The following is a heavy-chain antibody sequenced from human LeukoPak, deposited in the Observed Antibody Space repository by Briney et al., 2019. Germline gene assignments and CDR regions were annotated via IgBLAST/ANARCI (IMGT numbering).Heavy chain of an antibody. V-gene: IGHV3-30*04. CDR3: AGDLYAPMAAAGMCFYGGMDV. CDR1: GFTFSSYA. J-gene: IGHJ6*04. CDR2: ISYDGSNK. Sequence: GGSLRLSCAASGFTFSSYAMHWVRQAPGKGLEWVAVISYDGSNKYYADSVKGRFTISRDNSKNTLYLQMNSLRAEDTAVYYCAGDLYAPMAAAGMCFYGGMDVWGKGTTFTVSS. D-gene: IGHD6-13*01.